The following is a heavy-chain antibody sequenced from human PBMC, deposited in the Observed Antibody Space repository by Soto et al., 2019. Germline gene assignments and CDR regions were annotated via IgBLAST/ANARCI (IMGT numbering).Heavy chain of an antibody. V-gene: IGHV3-48*01. CDR3: ARDRFYYGSSGYYYFDY. J-gene: IGHJ4*02. D-gene: IGHD3-22*01. CDR1: GFTFSSYS. CDR2: ISSNSGTM. Sequence: WGSLRLSCAASGFTFSSYSMNWVRQAPGKGLEWVSYISSNSGTMYYADSVKGRFTISRDNAKNSLYLQMNSLRAEDTAVYYCARDRFYYGSSGYYYFDYWGQGT.